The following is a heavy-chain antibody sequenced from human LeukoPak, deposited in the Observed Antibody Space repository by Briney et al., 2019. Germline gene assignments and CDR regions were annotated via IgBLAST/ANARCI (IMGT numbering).Heavy chain of an antibody. V-gene: IGHV1-24*01. D-gene: IGHD3-22*01. CDR1: GYTLTELS. CDR2: FDPEDGET. Sequence: ASVKVSCKVSGYTLTELSMHWVRQAPGKGLEWMGGFDPEDGETIYAQKFQGRVTMTEDTSTDTAYMELSSLRSEDTAVCYCATAPSSSQYYYDSSGYYYFDYWGQGTLVTVSS. CDR3: ATAPSSSQYYYDSSGYYYFDY. J-gene: IGHJ4*02.